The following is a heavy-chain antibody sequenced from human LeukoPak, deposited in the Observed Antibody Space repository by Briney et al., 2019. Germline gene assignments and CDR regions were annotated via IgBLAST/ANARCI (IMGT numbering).Heavy chain of an antibody. J-gene: IGHJ6*02. CDR2: ISSSGSTI. D-gene: IGHD3-10*01. CDR3: ARDLSNVLWFGEFYGMDV. Sequence: GGSLRLSCAASGFTFSDYYMSWVRQAPGKGLEWVSYISSSGSTIYYADSVKGRFTISRDNAKNTLYLQMNRLRAEDTAVYYCARDLSNVLWFGEFYGMDVWGQGTTVTVSS. CDR1: GFTFSDYY. V-gene: IGHV3-11*01.